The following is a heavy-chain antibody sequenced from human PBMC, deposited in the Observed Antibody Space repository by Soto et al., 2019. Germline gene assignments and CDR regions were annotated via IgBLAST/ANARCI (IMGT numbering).Heavy chain of an antibody. J-gene: IGHJ4*02. D-gene: IGHD3-22*01. CDR2: IAFDGTNK. V-gene: IGHV3-30*04. CDR1: GFTFGSHA. CDR3: ARSYGPFYDSSYYGLARNYFDY. Sequence: GGSLRLSYVGTGFTFGSHAMNWVRQAPGKGLEWVSVIAFDGTNKYYADSVRGRFTISRDNSKNTLYLQMDSLRPDDSAIYYCARSYGPFYDSSYYGLARNYFDYWGQGTLVTSPQ.